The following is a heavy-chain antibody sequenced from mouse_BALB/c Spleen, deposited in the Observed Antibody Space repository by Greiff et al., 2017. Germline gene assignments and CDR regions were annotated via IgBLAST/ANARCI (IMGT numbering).Heavy chain of an antibody. CDR2: ISSGSSTI. V-gene: IGHV5-17*02. CDR1: GFTFSSFG. Sequence: EVKLMESGGGLVQPGGSRKLSCAASGFTFSSFGMHWVRQAPEKGLEWVAYISSGSSTIYYADTVKGRFTISRDNPKNTLFLQMTSLRSEDTAMYYCARTSTYGNYGAMDYWGQGTSVTVSS. D-gene: IGHD2-1*01. J-gene: IGHJ4*01. CDR3: ARTSTYGNYGAMDY.